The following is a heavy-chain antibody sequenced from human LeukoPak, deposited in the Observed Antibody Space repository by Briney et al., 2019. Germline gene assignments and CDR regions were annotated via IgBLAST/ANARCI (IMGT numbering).Heavy chain of an antibody. CDR1: GFNFSYFS. J-gene: IGHJ4*02. V-gene: IGHV3-21*01. CDR3: ARPRSHNAYDSNFEY. D-gene: IGHD5-12*01. Sequence: GGSLRLSCAASGFNFSYFSMNWVRQAPGKGLEWVSYISDSSSHIFYADSVKGRFTISRDNAKNSLYLQMNSLRAEDTAVYHCARPRSHNAYDSNFEYWGQGALVTVSS. CDR2: ISDSSSHI.